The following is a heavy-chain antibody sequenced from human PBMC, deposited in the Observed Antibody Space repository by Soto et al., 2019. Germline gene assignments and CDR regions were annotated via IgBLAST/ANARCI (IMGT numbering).Heavy chain of an antibody. CDR2: ISYDGSKN. CDR1: GFTFSNYA. V-gene: IGHV3-30-3*01. D-gene: IGHD3-10*01. CDR3: ARDTGDY. J-gene: IGHJ4*02. Sequence: QVQVVESGGGVVQPGRSLRLSCAASGFTFSNYAMHWVRQAPGKGLEWVAVISYDGSKNYYTDSVKGRFTISRDNSKNTLYLQMNSLRAEDSAVYNWARDTGDYWGQGTLVTVSS.